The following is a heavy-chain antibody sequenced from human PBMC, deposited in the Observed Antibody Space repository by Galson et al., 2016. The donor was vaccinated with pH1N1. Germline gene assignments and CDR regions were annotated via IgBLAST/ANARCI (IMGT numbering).Heavy chain of an antibody. Sequence: SVKVSCKASGYTFTSYAMKWVRQAPGQGLEWMGWINTNPGNPTYAQGFPGRFVFSLDTSDSTTYLHISSLKTEDTAVYYCASPRPLLRYFDWLLPGGLDYWGQGTLVTVSS. V-gene: IGHV7-4-1*02. D-gene: IGHD3-9*01. CDR2: INTNPGNP. CDR3: ASPRPLLRYFDWLLPGGLDY. CDR1: GYTFTSYA. J-gene: IGHJ4*02.